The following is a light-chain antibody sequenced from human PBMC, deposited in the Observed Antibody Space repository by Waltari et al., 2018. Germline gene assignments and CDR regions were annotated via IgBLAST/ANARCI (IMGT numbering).Light chain of an antibody. CDR2: EDG. J-gene: IGLJ7*01. CDR1: HSNIGNNY. V-gene: IGLV1-51*02. CDR3: GTWDSSLSGAV. Sequence: QSVLTQPPSVSAAPGQRVTISCSGGHSNIGNNYVSWYRQFPGTAPKLLSCEDGGRPSGFPGRFSGSKSGTSATLDITGLQAGDEADYYCGTWDSSLSGAVFGGGTHLTVL.